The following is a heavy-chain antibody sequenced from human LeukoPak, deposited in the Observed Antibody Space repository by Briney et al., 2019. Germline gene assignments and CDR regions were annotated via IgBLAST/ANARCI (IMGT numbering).Heavy chain of an antibody. CDR3: ARGSDFYGSVYGMDV. J-gene: IGHJ6*02. D-gene: IGHD3-10*01. Sequence: ASVKVSCKASGYTFTSYGISWVRQAPGQGLEWMGWISAYNGNTNYAQKLQGRVTMTTDTSTSTAYMELRSLRSDDTAVYYCARGSDFYGSVYGMDVWGQGTTVTVSS. CDR2: ISAYNGNT. V-gene: IGHV1-18*01. CDR1: GYTFTSYG.